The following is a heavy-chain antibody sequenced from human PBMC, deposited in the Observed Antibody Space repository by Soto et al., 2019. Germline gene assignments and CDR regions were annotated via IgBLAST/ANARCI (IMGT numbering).Heavy chain of an antibody. D-gene: IGHD3-22*01. CDR1: GFTVSSNY. CDR3: ARDRVESGYPEYFQH. J-gene: IGHJ1*01. V-gene: IGHV3-53*01. Sequence: EVQLVESGGGLIQPGGSLRLSCAASGFTVSSNYMSWVRQAPGKGLEWVSVIYSRGSTYYADSVKGRFTISRDNSKNTLYLQMNSLRAEYTAVYYCARDRVESGYPEYFQHWGQGTLVTVSS. CDR2: IYSRGST.